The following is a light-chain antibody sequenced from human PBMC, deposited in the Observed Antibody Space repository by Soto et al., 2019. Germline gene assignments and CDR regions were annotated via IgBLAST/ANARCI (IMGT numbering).Light chain of an antibody. Sequence: QSALTQPASVSGSPGQSITISCTGTSSDVGGYKYVSWYQQHPGKAPKLMIYEVSNRPSGVSNRFSGSKSGNTASLTISGLQPEDEDDYYCSSYTSTTLVVFGGGTKLTVL. J-gene: IGLJ2*01. CDR3: SSYTSTTLVV. CDR2: EVS. V-gene: IGLV2-14*01. CDR1: SSDVGGYKY.